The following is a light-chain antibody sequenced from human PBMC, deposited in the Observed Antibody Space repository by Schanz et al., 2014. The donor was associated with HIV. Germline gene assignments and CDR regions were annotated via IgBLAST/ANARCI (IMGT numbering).Light chain of an antibody. J-gene: IGKJ2*01. CDR1: QSINSG. Sequence: DIQMTQSPSTLSASVGDRVSITCRSSQSINSGLAWYQQKPGKAPNLLIYEASTLETGVPSRFSGSGSGTEFTLAISSLQPEDFATYYCQQFHTYPYTFGQGTKLEIK. CDR3: QQFHTYPYT. V-gene: IGKV1-5*03. CDR2: EAS.